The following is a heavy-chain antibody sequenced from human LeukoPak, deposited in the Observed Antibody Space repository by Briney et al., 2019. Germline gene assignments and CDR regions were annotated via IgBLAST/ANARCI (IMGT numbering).Heavy chain of an antibody. CDR2: VDGGGGGT. V-gene: IGHV3-23*01. Sequence: GGSLRLSCAASGFTLSSYAMTWVRQAPGRGLEWVSSVDGGGGGTYYADSVKGRFTISRDNSKDTLYLQMNGLRAEDTAVYYCAKDRSPFDNWGQGTLVTVSS. CDR1: GFTLSSYA. CDR3: AKDRSPFDN. J-gene: IGHJ4*02.